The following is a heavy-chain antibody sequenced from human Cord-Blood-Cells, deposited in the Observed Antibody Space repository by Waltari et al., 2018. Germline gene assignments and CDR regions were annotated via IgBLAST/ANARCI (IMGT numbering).Heavy chain of an antibody. CDR1: GYTFTSYA. V-gene: IGHV1-3*01. J-gene: IGHJ4*02. CDR2: INAGNGNT. D-gene: IGHD6-13*01. Sequence: QVQLVQSVAEVKKPGASVKASCEASGYTFTSYASHSMHQAPGQRREWMGWINAGNGNTKYSQKFQGRVTITRDTSASTAYMELSSLRSEDTAVYYCARVEYYSSSWYYFDYWGQGTLVTVSS. CDR3: ARVEYYSSSWYYFDY.